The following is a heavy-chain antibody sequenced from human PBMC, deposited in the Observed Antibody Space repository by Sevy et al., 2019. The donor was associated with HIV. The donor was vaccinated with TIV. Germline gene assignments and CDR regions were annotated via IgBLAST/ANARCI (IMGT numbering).Heavy chain of an antibody. Sequence: SETLSLTCTVSGGSISSYYWSWIRQPPGKGLEWIGYIYYSGSTNYNPSLKSRVTISVDTSKNQFSLKLSSVTAADTAVYYCARVIYQGKASYYDFWSGHDAFDIWGQGTMVTVSS. J-gene: IGHJ3*02. CDR2: IYYSGST. D-gene: IGHD3-3*01. CDR1: GGSISSYY. CDR3: ARVIYQGKASYYDFWSGHDAFDI. V-gene: IGHV4-59*01.